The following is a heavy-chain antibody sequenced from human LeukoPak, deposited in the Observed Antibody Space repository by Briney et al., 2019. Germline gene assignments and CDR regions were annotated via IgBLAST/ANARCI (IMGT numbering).Heavy chain of an antibody. Sequence: PGGSLRLSCAASGFTFSSYWMSWVRQAPGKGLEWVANIKQDGSEKYYVDSVKGRFIISRDNAKKSLYLQMNRLRAEAPAVYYCARFGNSPFRDLPDAFDIWGQGTMVSVSS. CDR1: GFTFSSYW. V-gene: IGHV3-7*01. CDR3: ARFGNSPFRDLPDAFDI. J-gene: IGHJ3*02. D-gene: IGHD4-23*01. CDR2: IKQDGSEK.